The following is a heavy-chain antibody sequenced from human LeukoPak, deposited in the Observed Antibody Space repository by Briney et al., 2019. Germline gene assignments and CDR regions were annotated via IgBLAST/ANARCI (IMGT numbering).Heavy chain of an antibody. CDR3: AKDGGGYYVQDY. Sequence: GRSLRLSCAASGFTFSSFAMHWVRQTPGKGLEWVAVISYDGSNKWYADSVKGRFTISRDDSKNTLYLQMNSLRVEDTAVYYCAKDGGGYYVQDYWGQGTLVTVSS. J-gene: IGHJ4*02. V-gene: IGHV3-30-3*01. CDR2: ISYDGSNK. CDR1: GFTFSSFA. D-gene: IGHD3-3*01.